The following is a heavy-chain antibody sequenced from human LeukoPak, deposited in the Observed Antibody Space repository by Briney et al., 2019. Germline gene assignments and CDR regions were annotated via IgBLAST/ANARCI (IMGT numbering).Heavy chain of an antibody. J-gene: IGHJ6*02. CDR1: GFTFSSYA. CDR2: ISGSGTNS. V-gene: IGHV3-23*01. Sequence: GGSLRLSCTASGFTFSSYAISWVRQAPGKGLEWVSAISGSGTNSYYADSVKGRFTISRDNSKSTLYLQMNSLRAEDTAIYYCAKSPTMVGGPDDHYGMDVWGQGTTVTVSS. CDR3: AKSPTMVGGPDDHYGMDV. D-gene: IGHD3-10*01.